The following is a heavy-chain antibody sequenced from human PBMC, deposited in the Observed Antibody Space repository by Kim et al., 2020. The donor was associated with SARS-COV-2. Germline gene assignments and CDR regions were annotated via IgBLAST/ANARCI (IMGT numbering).Heavy chain of an antibody. D-gene: IGHD3-22*01. V-gene: IGHV3-48*03. CDR1: GFTFSSYE. CDR3: ARETVKGYYYDSMHGMDV. Sequence: GGSLRLSCAASGFTFSSYEMNWVRQAPGKGLEWVSYISSSGSTIYYADAVKGRSTISRDNAKNSQYLQMNSLRAEDTAVYYCARETVKGYYYDSMHGMDV. J-gene: IGHJ6*01. CDR2: ISSSGSTI.